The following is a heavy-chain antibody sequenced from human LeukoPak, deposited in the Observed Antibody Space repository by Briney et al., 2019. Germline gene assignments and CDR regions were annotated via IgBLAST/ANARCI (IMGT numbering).Heavy chain of an antibody. CDR2: ITGDYAT. CDR3: AKGAASGLVDWFDP. Sequence: PGGTLRLSCAASGFTFSNFAKMWVRQAPGKGLESVSSITGDYATYSADPAKGRFTTSRDNSKNIVYLQMDSLRDDDTAVYYCAKGAASGLVDWFDPWGQGTLVTVSS. CDR1: GFTFSNFA. J-gene: IGHJ5*02. V-gene: IGHV3-23*01. D-gene: IGHD3-22*01.